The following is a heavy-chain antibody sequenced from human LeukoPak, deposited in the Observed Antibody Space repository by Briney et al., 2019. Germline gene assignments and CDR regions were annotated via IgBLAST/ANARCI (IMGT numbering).Heavy chain of an antibody. V-gene: IGHV3-74*01. CDR1: GFTFSSYW. D-gene: IGHD1-14*01. CDR3: ATGQGHGMDV. Sequence: GGSLTLSCAASGFTFSSYWMHWVRQAPGKGLVWVSRINSDGSSTSCADSVKGRFTISRDNAKNTLYLQMNSLRAEDTAVYYCATGQGHGMDVWGQGTTVTVSS. CDR2: INSDGSST. J-gene: IGHJ6*02.